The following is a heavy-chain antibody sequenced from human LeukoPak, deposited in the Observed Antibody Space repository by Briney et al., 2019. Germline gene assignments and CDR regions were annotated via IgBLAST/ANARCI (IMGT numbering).Heavy chain of an antibody. CDR1: GFTFSSYA. D-gene: IGHD4-17*01. CDR2: ISGSGGST. J-gene: IGHJ6*03. Sequence: PGGSPRLSCAASGFTFSSYAMSWVRQAPGKGLEWVSAISGSGGSTYYADSVKGRFTISRDNSKNTLYLQMNSLRAEDTAVYYCAKETIGDDYGDYPSHYYMDVWGKGTTVTVSS. CDR3: AKETIGDDYGDYPSHYYMDV. V-gene: IGHV3-23*01.